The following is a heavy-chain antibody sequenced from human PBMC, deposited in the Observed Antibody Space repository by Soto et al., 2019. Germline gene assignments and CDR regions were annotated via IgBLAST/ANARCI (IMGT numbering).Heavy chain of an antibody. CDR2: IYYSGST. D-gene: IGHD3-22*01. Sequence: SETLSLTCTVSGGSISSGGYYWSWIRQHPGKGLEWIGYIYYSGSTYYNPSLKSRVTISVDTSKNQFSLKLSSVTAADTAVYYCARRVSTYYYDSSGYYRPRGMDVWGQGTTVTVSS. J-gene: IGHJ6*02. CDR3: ARRVSTYYYDSSGYYRPRGMDV. V-gene: IGHV4-31*03. CDR1: GGSISSGGYY.